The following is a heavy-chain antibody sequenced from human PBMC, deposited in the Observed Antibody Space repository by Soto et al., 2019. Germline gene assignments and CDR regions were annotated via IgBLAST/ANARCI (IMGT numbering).Heavy chain of an antibody. Sequence: EVQLVESGGGLVQPGGSLKLSCAASGFTFSGSAMHWVRQASRKGLEWVGRIRSKANSYATAYAASVKGRITISRDDSKNTAYRQMNSLKTAVTAVYYCTPGVTTGGGDYWGQGTLVTVSS. J-gene: IGHJ4*02. CDR3: TPGVTTGGGDY. CDR2: IRSKANSYAT. V-gene: IGHV3-73*01. CDR1: GFTFSGSA. D-gene: IGHD4-17*01.